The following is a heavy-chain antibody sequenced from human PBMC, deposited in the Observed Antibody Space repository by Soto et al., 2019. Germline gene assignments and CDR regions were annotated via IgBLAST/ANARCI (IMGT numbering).Heavy chain of an antibody. D-gene: IGHD6-19*01. V-gene: IGHV3-30*03. CDR2: ISYDGSNK. Sequence: GGSLRLSCAASGFTFSSYGMHWVRQAPGKGLEWVAVISYDGSNKYYADSVKGRFTISRDNSKNTLSLHMSSLRLADTAVYYCARKAVPDFWGQGTLVTVSS. CDR1: GFTFSSYG. J-gene: IGHJ4*02. CDR3: ARKAVPDF.